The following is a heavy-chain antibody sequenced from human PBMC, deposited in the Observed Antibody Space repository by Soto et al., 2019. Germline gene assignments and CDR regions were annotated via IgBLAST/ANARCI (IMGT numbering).Heavy chain of an antibody. CDR1: GYTFTSYG. Sequence: ASVKVSCKASGYTFTSYGISWVRQAPGQGLEWMGWISAYNGNTNYAQKLQGRVTMTTDTSTSTAYMELRSLRSDDTAVYYCARGGSPVVAVAGRDYYYYGMDVWGQGTTVTVS. CDR2: ISAYNGNT. CDR3: ARGGSPVVAVAGRDYYYYGMDV. D-gene: IGHD6-19*01. J-gene: IGHJ6*02. V-gene: IGHV1-18*01.